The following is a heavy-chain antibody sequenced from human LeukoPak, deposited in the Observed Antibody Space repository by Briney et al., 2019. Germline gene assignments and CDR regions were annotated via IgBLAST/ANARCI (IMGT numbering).Heavy chain of an antibody. V-gene: IGHV4-39*07. D-gene: IGHD3-22*01. J-gene: IGHJ4*02. CDR2: INHSGST. CDR3: ASPYYYDSSGYYYIRFDY. CDR1: GASINSSSYY. Sequence: SETLSLTCIVSGASINSSSYYWGWIRQPPGKGLEWIGEINHSGSTNYNPSLKSRVTISVDTSKNQFSLKLSSVTAADTAVYYCASPYYYDSSGYYYIRFDYWGQGTLVTVSS.